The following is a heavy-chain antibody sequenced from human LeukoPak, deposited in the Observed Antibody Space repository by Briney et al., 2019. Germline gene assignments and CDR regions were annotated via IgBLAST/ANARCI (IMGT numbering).Heavy chain of an antibody. CDR2: ISGSGGST. D-gene: IGHD2-2*01. CDR3: ANSIVVVPAAPYY. J-gene: IGHJ4*02. V-gene: IGHV3-23*01. CDR1: GFTFSSYA. Sequence: GGSLRLSCAASGFTFSSYAMSWVRQAPGKGLEWVSAISGSGGSTYYADSVKGRFTISRDNSRNTLYLQMNSLRAEDTAVYYCANSIVVVPAAPYYWGQGTLVTVSS.